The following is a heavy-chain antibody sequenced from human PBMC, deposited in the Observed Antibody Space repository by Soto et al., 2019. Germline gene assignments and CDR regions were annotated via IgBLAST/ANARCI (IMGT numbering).Heavy chain of an antibody. D-gene: IGHD3-22*01. J-gene: IGHJ4*02. CDR3: ARALLMGGYYDSSGSTPFDY. Sequence: SETLSLTCAVYGGSFSGYYWSWIRQPPGKGLEWIGEINHSGSTNYNPSLKSRVTISVDTSKSQFSLKLSSVTAADTAVYYCARALLMGGYYDSSGSTPFDYWGQGTLVTVSS. CDR1: GGSFSGYY. V-gene: IGHV4-34*01. CDR2: INHSGST.